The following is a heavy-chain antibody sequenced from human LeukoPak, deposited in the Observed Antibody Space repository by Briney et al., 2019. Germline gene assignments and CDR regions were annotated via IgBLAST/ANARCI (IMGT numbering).Heavy chain of an antibody. CDR1: GGSTYYNL. D-gene: IGHD1-1*01. Sequence: SETLSLTPIDSGGSTYYNLLSLVWQPPGKGLEWIGYIYYSGGDMNYNPSLKSRLTISVDTSKNQISLMLTSMNAANAEVKLFDRQRGATAHFDIWAQGTMVTVSS. CDR3: DRQRGATAHFDI. V-gene: IGHV4-59*08. J-gene: IGHJ3*02. CDR2: IYYSGGDM.